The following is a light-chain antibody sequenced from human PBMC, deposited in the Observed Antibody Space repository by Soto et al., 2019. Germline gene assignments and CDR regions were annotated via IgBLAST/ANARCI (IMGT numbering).Light chain of an antibody. CDR2: ATS. Sequence: DIQMTQSPSSLSASVGDRVTITCRASQSISTNLNWYQKRPGRAPKLLIYATSGLQTGVPSRFSGSGSGTDFTLTISSLQPEDFATYYCQQSYSIPTFGQGTKLEI. J-gene: IGKJ2*01. CDR3: QQSYSIPT. V-gene: IGKV1-39*01. CDR1: QSISTN.